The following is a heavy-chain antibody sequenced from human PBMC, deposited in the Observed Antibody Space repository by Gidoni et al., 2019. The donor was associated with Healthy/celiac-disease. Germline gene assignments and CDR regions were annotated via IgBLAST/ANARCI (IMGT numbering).Heavy chain of an antibody. J-gene: IGHJ4*02. D-gene: IGHD6-6*01. CDR3: ASDKFSSSSRVDY. V-gene: IGHV1-69*02. CDR2: IIPILGIA. Sequence: QVQLVQSGAEVKKPGSSVKVSCKASGGTFSSYTISWVRQAPGQGLEWMGRIIPILGIANYAQKFQGRVTITADKSTSTAYMELSSLRSEDTAVYYCASDKFSSSSRVDYWGQGTLVTVSS. CDR1: GGTFSSYT.